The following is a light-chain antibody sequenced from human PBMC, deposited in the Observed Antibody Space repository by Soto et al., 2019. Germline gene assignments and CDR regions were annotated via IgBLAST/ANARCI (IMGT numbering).Light chain of an antibody. CDR1: QSVNSN. V-gene: IGKV3-20*01. J-gene: IGKJ5*01. Sequence: EIVLTQSPGTLSLSPGERATLSCRASQSVNSNLAWYQQKPGQAPRLLIYGASTRATGIPASFIGNGSGTDFTLTISRLETEDFAVFYCQQYGTSEIIFGQGTRLEIK. CDR3: QQYGTSEII. CDR2: GAS.